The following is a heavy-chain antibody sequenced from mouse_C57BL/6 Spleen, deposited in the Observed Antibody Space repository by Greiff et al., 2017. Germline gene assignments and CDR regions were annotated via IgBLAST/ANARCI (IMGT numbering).Heavy chain of an antibody. CDR2: IDPEDGDT. Sequence: EVQLQQSGAELVRPGASVKLSCTASGFNIKDYYMHWVKQRPEQGLEWIGRIDPEDGDTEYAPKFKGKATMTADTSPNTAYLQLLSLTSEDTAVYYCIYDYHLDYWGQGTTLTVSS. D-gene: IGHD2-4*01. CDR3: IYDYHLDY. CDR1: GFNIKDYY. V-gene: IGHV14-1*01. J-gene: IGHJ2*01.